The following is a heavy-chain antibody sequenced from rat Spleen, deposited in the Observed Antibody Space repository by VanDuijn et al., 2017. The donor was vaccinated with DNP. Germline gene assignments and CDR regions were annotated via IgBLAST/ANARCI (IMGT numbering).Heavy chain of an antibody. CDR1: GFSLTGYS. CDR2: MSSGGTT. D-gene: IGHD1-12*02. V-gene: IGHV2S12*01. CDR3: ARSDYSDGSYYYGYFDY. J-gene: IGHJ2*01. Sequence: QVQLTESGPGLVQPSETLSLTCTISGFSLTGYSVYWVRQPPGKGLEWIAAMSSGGTTYYNSVLKSRLSISRDTSKSQVFLKMNSLQTEDTAMYFCARSDYSDGSYYYGYFDYWGQGVMVTVSS.